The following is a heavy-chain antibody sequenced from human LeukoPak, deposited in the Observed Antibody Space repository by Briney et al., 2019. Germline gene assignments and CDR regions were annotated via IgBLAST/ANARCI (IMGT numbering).Heavy chain of an antibody. V-gene: IGHV4-4*07. CDR1: GGSISSYY. Sequence: SSETLSLTCTDSGGSISSYYWSWIRQPAGKGLEWIGRIYTSGSTNYNPSLKSRVTMSVDTSKNQFSLKLSSVTAADTAVYYCAREPRDFQLLGSYYYYYMDVWGKGTTVTVSS. CDR2: IYTSGST. J-gene: IGHJ6*03. D-gene: IGHD2-2*01. CDR3: AREPRDFQLLGSYYYYYMDV.